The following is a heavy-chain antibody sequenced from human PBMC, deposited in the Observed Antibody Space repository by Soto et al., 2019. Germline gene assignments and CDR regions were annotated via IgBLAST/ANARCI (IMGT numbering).Heavy chain of an antibody. CDR3: AKATDDNCSGGSCYFDYFDY. CDR2: ISGSGGST. Sequence: SLRLSCAASGFTFSSYAMSWVRQAPGKGLEWVSAISGSGGSTYYADSVKGRFTISRDNSKNTLYLQMNSLRAEDTAVYYCAKATDDNCSGGSCYFDYFDYWGQGTLVTVS. D-gene: IGHD2-15*01. V-gene: IGHV3-23*01. J-gene: IGHJ4*02. CDR1: GFTFSSYA.